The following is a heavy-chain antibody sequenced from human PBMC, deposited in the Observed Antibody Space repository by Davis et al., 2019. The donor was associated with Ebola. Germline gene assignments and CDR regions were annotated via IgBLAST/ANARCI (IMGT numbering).Heavy chain of an antibody. CDR3: ARDRGDSYYYYYGMDV. CDR1: GGTFSSYA. Sequence: SVKVSCKASGGTFSSYAISWVRQAPGQGLEWMGGIIPIFGTANYAQKFQGRVTITADESTSTAYMELSSPRSEDTAVYYCARDRGDSYYYYYGMDVWGQGTTVTVSS. J-gene: IGHJ6*02. D-gene: IGHD2-21*02. CDR2: IIPIFGTA. V-gene: IGHV1-69*13.